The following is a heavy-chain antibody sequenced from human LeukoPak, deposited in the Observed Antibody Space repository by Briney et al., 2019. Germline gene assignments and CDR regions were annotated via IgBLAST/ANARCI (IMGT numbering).Heavy chain of an antibody. D-gene: IGHD2-15*01. J-gene: IGHJ6*03. CDR1: DDSITMYY. CDR2: VDHTGST. CDR3: ARGRVTSSTWCSTYYYFFYMDF. Sequence: SETLSLTCTVSDDSITMYYWTWIRQPPGKGLEWIGYVDHTGSTKFNPSLNGRVSISRDTSNNFFSLRLRSVTAADTAVYFCARGRVTSSTWCSTYYYFFYMDFWGKGTTVTVSS. V-gene: IGHV4-59*01.